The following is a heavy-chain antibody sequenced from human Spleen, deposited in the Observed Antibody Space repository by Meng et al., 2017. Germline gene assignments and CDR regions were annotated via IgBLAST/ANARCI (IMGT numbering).Heavy chain of an antibody. J-gene: IGHJ4*02. CDR2: INHSGST. CDR3: ARGPTTMAHDFDY. Sequence: QVPLQQWGAGLLKPSETLSLTCVVSGGSFSDYYWSWIRQPPGKGLEWIGEINHSGSTNYNPSLESRATISVDTSQNNLSLKLSSVPAADSAVYYCARGPTTMAHDFDYWGQGTLVTVSS. D-gene: IGHD4-11*01. CDR1: GGSFSDYY. V-gene: IGHV4-34*01.